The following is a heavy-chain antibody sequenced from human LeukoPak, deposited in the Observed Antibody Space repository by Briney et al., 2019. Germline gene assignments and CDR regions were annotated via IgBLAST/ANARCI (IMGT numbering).Heavy chain of an antibody. D-gene: IGHD2-15*01. CDR2: IYYSGST. Sequence: SETLSLTCTVSGGSISSSSYYWGWIRQPPGKGLEWIGSIYYSGSTYYNPSLKSRVTILVDTSKNQFSLKLSSVTAADTAVYYCARGAGAGRSYEAWFDPWGQGTLVTVSS. CDR3: ARGAGAGRSYEAWFDP. CDR1: GGSISSSSYY. V-gene: IGHV4-39*07. J-gene: IGHJ5*02.